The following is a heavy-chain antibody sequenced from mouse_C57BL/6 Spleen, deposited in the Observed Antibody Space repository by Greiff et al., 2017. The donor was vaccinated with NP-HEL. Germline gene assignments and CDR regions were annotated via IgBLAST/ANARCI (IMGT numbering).Heavy chain of an antibody. Sequence: QVQLQQSGAALARPGASVKMSCKASGYTFTSYTMHWVKQRPGQGLEWIGYINPSSGYTKYNQPFKDTATLTADKSSSTAYMQLSSLTSEDSAVYYCARASITTVPRGFADWGQGTLVTVSA. CDR2: INPSSGYT. J-gene: IGHJ3*01. V-gene: IGHV1-4*01. CDR3: ARASITTVPRGFAD. D-gene: IGHD1-1*01. CDR1: GYTFTSYT.